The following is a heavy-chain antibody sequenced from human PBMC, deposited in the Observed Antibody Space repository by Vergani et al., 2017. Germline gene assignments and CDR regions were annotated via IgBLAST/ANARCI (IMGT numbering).Heavy chain of an antibody. D-gene: IGHD1-26*01. Sequence: QVQLVESGGGVVQPGRSLRLSCAASGFTFSSYGMHWVRQAPGKGLEWVAVISYDGSNKYYADSVKGRFTICRDNSKNTLYLQMNSLRAEDTAVYYCAKGSIVGAACCCYGMDVWGQGTTVTGSS. CDR3: AKGSIVGAACCCYGMDV. V-gene: IGHV3-30*18. CDR2: ISYDGSNK. J-gene: IGHJ6*02. CDR1: GFTFSSYG.